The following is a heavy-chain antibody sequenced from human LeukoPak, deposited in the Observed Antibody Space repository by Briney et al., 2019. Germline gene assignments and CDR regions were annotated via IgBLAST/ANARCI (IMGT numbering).Heavy chain of an antibody. CDR1: GFTFSTYS. CDR2: ISSSGDIL. Sequence: GGSLRLSCEASGFTFSTYSMNWVRQAPGKGLEWVSYISSSGDILYYADSVTGRFTISRDNANNSLFLQMNSLRAEDTAVYYCARGSRSWFVPWGQGTLVTVSS. V-gene: IGHV3-48*01. J-gene: IGHJ5*02. CDR3: ARGSRSWFVP.